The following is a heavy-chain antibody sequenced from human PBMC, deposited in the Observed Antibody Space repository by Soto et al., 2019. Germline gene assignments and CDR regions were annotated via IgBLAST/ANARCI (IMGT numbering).Heavy chain of an antibody. CDR3: ARLFWTCGGDCYWVGPGGWFDP. V-gene: IGHV1-69*02. D-gene: IGHD2-21*02. J-gene: IGHJ5*02. Sequence: ASAKVSCQAYGGSFSSYTISWVRQAPGQGLEWMGRFIPILGIAKYSQKFQGRVTITRDTSASTAYMELSSLRSEDTAVYYCARLFWTCGGDCYWVGPGGWFDPWGQGTLVTVSS. CDR2: FIPILGIA. CDR1: GGSFSSYT.